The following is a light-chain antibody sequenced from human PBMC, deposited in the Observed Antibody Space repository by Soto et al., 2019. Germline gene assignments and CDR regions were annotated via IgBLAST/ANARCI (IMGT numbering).Light chain of an antibody. J-gene: IGKJ4*01. V-gene: IGKV1-12*01. CDR3: QQGYSFPVT. CDR2: AAS. CDR1: QDIGDW. Sequence: DKQMSNSPSSVSASVGDRVSITCRASQDIGDWLAWYQQKPGKAPKLLVYAASSLQSGVPSRFSGSGSGTDFTLTIGSLQPEDFATYYCQQGYSFPVTFGGGTKVDIK.